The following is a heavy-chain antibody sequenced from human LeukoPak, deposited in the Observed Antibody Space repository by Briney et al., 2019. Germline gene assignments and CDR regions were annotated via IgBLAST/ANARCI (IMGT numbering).Heavy chain of an antibody. Sequence: GGSLRLSCAASGFTVSSNYMSWVRQAPGKGLEWVSVIYSGGSTYYADSVKGRFTISGDNSKNTLYLQMNSLRAEDTAVYYCARDLPITMVRGVIGPDAFDIWGQGTMVTVSS. J-gene: IGHJ3*02. CDR2: IYSGGST. CDR3: ARDLPITMVRGVIGPDAFDI. D-gene: IGHD3-10*01. V-gene: IGHV3-66*01. CDR1: GFTVSSNY.